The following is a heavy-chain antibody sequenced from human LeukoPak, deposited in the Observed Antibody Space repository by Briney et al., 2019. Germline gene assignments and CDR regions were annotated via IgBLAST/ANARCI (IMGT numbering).Heavy chain of an antibody. Sequence: PSDTLSLTCTVSGGSISSYYWSWIRQPPGKGLEWIGYIYYSGSTNYNPSLKSRVTISVDTSKNQFYLNLSSVTAADTAVYYCARRYYYNLGSFPFDFWGQGTLVTVSS. CDR3: ARRYYYNLGSFPFDF. CDR2: IYYSGST. D-gene: IGHD3-10*01. J-gene: IGHJ4*02. V-gene: IGHV4-59*07. CDR1: GGSISSYY.